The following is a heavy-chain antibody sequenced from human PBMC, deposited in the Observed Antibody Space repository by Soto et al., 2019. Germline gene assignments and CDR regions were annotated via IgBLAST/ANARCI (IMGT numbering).Heavy chain of an antibody. Sequence: EVQLVESGGGLVQSGGSLRLSCAASGFTFSSYSMNWVRQAPGKGLEWVSFITSSSSTIYYADSVKGRFTISRDNAKNSLYLQMNTLRAEDTAVYHCVRDGGVRGFSVPDTFDIWGQGTLVTVSS. J-gene: IGHJ3*02. V-gene: IGHV3-48*01. D-gene: IGHD3-10*01. CDR3: VRDGGVRGFSVPDTFDI. CDR1: GFTFSSYS. CDR2: ITSSSSTI.